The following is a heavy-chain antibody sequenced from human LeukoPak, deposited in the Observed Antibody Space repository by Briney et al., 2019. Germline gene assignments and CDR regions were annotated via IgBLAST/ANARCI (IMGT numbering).Heavy chain of an antibody. D-gene: IGHD2-15*01. J-gene: IGHJ4*02. V-gene: IGHV4-30-2*01. CDR3: ARDLGSSYYFDY. CDR2: IYHSGST. Sequence: PSETLSLTCAVSGDSISSGGYSWSWIRQPPGKGLEWIGYIYHSGSTYYNPSLKSRVTISVDRSKNQFSLKLSSVTAADTAVYYCARDLGSSYYFDYWGQGTLVTISS. CDR1: GDSISSGGYS.